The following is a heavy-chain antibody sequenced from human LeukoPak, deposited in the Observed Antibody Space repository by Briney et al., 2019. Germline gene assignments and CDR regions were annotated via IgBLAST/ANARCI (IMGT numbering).Heavy chain of an antibody. V-gene: IGHV3-23*01. CDR2: ISGSGGST. Sequence: GGSLRLSCAASGFTFSSYAMSWVRQAPGKGLEWVSAISGSGGSTYYADSVKGRFTISRDNSKNTLYLQMNSLKASDTAMYYCARRWSGYSGYEFDYWGQGTLVTVSS. D-gene: IGHD5-12*01. CDR1: GFTFSSYA. J-gene: IGHJ4*02. CDR3: ARRWSGYSGYEFDY.